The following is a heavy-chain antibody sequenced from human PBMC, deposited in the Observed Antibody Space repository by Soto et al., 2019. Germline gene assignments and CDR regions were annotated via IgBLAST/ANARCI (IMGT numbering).Heavy chain of an antibody. CDR2: IYYSGST. CDR3: AGDIVVTIAFGGFDP. J-gene: IGHJ5*02. CDR1: GGSISSSSYY. V-gene: IGHV4-39*01. D-gene: IGHD5-12*01. Sequence: PSETLSLTCTVSGGSISSSSYYWGWIGQPPGKGLEWIGSIYYSGSTYYNPSLKSRVTISVDTSKNQFSLKLSSVTAADTAVYYCAGDIVVTIAFGGFDPWGQGTLVTVSS.